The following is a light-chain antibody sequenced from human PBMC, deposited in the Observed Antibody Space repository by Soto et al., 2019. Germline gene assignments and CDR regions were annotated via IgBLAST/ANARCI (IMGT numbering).Light chain of an antibody. V-gene: IGLV2-14*01. Sequence: QSVLTQPASVSGSPRQSITISCTGASSDVGGYTYVSWYQQHPGKAPKLMIYEVNNRPSGVSHRFSGSKSGNTASLTISGLQAEDEADYYRSSYTSSSTLYVFGTGTKVTGL. CDR1: SSDVGGYTY. CDR3: SSYTSSSTLYV. J-gene: IGLJ1*01. CDR2: EVN.